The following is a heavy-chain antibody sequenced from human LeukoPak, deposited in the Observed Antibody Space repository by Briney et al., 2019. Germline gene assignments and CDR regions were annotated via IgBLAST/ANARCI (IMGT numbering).Heavy chain of an antibody. Sequence: SETLSLTCTVSGGSISSYYWSWIRQPPGKGLECIGYIYYSGSTNYNPSLMSRVTISVDTSKNQFSLRLSSVTAADTAVYYCARGYSAYRIDYWGQGTLVTVSS. J-gene: IGHJ4*02. V-gene: IGHV4-59*01. CDR3: ARGYSAYRIDY. D-gene: IGHD5-12*01. CDR1: GGSISSYY. CDR2: IYYSGST.